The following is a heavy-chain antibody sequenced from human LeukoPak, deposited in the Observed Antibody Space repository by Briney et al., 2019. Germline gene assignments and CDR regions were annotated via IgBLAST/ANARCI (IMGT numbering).Heavy chain of an antibody. CDR1: GFTFSRGG. J-gene: IGHJ6*03. D-gene: IGHD1-14*01. CDR2: IHNDVTMG. V-gene: IGHV3-33*03. Sequence: GTSLRLSCVGSGFTFSRGGMQGVRQAPGKGLKWVAVIHNDVTMGQYADTVQGRFNISKDNSQDTLYLQMNSLRDDDTAVYYCAKEGEPFRGYLDVWGKGTTVIVSS. CDR3: AKEGEPFRGYLDV.